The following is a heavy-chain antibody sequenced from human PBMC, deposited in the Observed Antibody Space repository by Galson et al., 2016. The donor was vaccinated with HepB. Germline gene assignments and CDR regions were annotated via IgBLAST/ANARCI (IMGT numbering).Heavy chain of an antibody. V-gene: IGHV1-69*06. CDR2: IIPISGST. CDR1: GGNFNNYV. Sequence: SVKVSCKAYGGNFNNYVFSWVRQAPGEGLEWMGVIIPISGSTDHAQNFQGRVTITADKSTSTVYMELTSLQSEDTAVYYCAKAAEVEPATPRTYYYYYFGLDVWGQGTTVTVSS. D-gene: IGHD5-24*01. J-gene: IGHJ6*02. CDR3: AKAAEVEPATPRTYYYYYFGLDV.